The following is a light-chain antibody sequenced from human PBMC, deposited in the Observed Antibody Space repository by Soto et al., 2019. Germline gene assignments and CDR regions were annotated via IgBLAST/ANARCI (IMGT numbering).Light chain of an antibody. V-gene: IGKV3-15*01. CDR3: QQYFEWPPMT. Sequence: VMTQSPATLSVSPGDRATLSCWASETVATNLAWYQQKPGQAPRLLIAGASNRAAGISDRFRGSVSGTEVTLTSSSLRSEDSDIYSCQQYFEWPPMTFGQRT. CDR1: ETVATN. CDR2: GAS. J-gene: IGKJ1*01.